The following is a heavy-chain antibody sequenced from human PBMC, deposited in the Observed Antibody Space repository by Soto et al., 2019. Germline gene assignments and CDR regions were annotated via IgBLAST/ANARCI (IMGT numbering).Heavy chain of an antibody. CDR1: GGTFGIYA. D-gene: IGHD2-2*01. CDR2: IIPAFGTT. Sequence: QVQLVQSGAAVSKPGSSVKVSCKASGGTFGIYAIGWVRQAPGQGLEWMGGIIPAFGTTKNAQKFQDRVDMTADESTNTVYMELRGLRFDDTAVYYCARVPRQMPDGPTRNGMDVWCQGTTLIVSS. V-gene: IGHV1-69*01. CDR3: ARVPRQMPDGPTRNGMDV. J-gene: IGHJ6*02.